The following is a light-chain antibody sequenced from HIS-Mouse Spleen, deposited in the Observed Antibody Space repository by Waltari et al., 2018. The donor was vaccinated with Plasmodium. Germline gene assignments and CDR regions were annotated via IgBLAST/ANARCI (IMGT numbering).Light chain of an antibody. J-gene: IGLJ3*02. CDR3: YSTDSSGNHRV. CDR1: ALPKKY. Sequence: SYELTQPPSVSVSPGPTARITCSVDALPKKYAYWYQQKSGQAPVLVIYEDSKRPPGIPERFSGSSSGTMATLTISGAQVEDEADYYCYSTDSSGNHRVFGGGTKLTVL. CDR2: EDS. V-gene: IGLV3-10*01.